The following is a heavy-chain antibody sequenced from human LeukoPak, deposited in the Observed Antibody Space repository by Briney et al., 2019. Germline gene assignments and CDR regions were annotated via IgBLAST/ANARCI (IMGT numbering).Heavy chain of an antibody. CDR2: IYYSGST. CDR3: AREYGGKPGYFQH. CDR1: GGSISSYY. J-gene: IGHJ1*01. V-gene: IGHV4-59*06. Sequence: SETLSLTCTVSGGSISSYYWSWIRQPAGKGLEWIGYIYYSGSTYYNPSLKSRVTISVDTSKNQFSLKLSSVTAADTAVYYCAREYGGKPGYFQHWGQGTLVTVSS. D-gene: IGHD4-23*01.